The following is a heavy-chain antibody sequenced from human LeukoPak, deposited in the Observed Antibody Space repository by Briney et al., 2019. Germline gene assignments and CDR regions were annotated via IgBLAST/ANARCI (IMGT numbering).Heavy chain of an antibody. CDR1: GFTFSSYA. D-gene: IGHD2-15*01. CDR2: ISGSGNRT. CDR3: AKNLYCAGGSCYPSALGMDV. V-gene: IGHV3-23*01. Sequence: GGSLRLSCAASGFTFSSYAMSWVRQAPGKGLEWVSCISGSGNRTYYADSAKGRFTISRDNSKNTLFLQMNSLRAEDTAVYYCAKNLYCAGGSCYPSALGMDVWGQGTTVTVSS. J-gene: IGHJ6*02.